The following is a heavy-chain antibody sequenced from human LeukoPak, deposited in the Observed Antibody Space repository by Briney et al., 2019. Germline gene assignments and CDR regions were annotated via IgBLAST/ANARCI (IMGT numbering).Heavy chain of an antibody. CDR2: IHKAGTES. CDR1: GFTFTDYW. V-gene: IGHV3-7*01. CDR3: ARVGTWELQRVFDN. D-gene: IGHD1-26*01. J-gene: IGHJ4*02. Sequence: GGSLRLSCAASGFTFTDYWMTWVRQVPGKGLEWVANIHKAGTESYYVDSVKGRFAISRDNAKNSLYLQLSSLRVDDTAVYYCARVGTWELQRVFDNWGQGTLVTVSS.